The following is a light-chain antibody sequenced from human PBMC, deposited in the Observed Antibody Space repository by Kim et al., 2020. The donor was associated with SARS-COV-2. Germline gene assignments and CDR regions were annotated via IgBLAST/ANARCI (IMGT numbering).Light chain of an antibody. Sequence: EIVMTQSPATLSVSPGERATLSCRASQSVSSNLAWYQQKPGQAPRVLIYGASTRATGIPARFSGSGSGTEFTLTISSLQSEDFAVYYCQQYNNSPRSFG. V-gene: IGKV3-15*01. CDR1: QSVSSN. CDR2: GAS. J-gene: IGKJ2*01. CDR3: QQYNNSPRS.